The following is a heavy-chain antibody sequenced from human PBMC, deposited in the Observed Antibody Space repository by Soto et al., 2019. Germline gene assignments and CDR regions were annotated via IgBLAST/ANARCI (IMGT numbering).Heavy chain of an antibody. D-gene: IGHD3-10*01. V-gene: IGHV1-46*01. Sequence: ASVKVSWKASGYTFTSHYIHWVRHAPGQGLEWMGVIHPNGSPTVYAQNLQGRVFMTADTSTNTAYMELRSLRSDDTAIYYCTREGSAPYYYYAMDAWGQGTTVTV. CDR2: IHPNGSPT. CDR1: GYTFTSHY. J-gene: IGHJ6*02. CDR3: TREGSAPYYYYAMDA.